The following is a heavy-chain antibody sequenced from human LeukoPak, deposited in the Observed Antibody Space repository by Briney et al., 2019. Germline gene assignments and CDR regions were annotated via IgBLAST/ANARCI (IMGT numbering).Heavy chain of an antibody. D-gene: IGHD3-10*01. CDR3: ARHVGFITMVRGVINNNWFDP. CDR2: IYYSGSP. V-gene: IGHV4-39*01. J-gene: IGHJ5*02. CDR1: GGSISSSSYY. Sequence: SETLSLTCTVSGGSISSSSYYWGWIRQPPGKELEWIGSIYYSGSPYYNPSLKSRVTISVDTSKKQFSLKLSSVTAADTAVYYCARHVGFITMVRGVINNNWFDPWGQGTLVTVSS.